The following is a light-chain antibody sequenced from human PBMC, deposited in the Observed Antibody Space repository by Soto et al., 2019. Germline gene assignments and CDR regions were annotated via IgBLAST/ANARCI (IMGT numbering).Light chain of an antibody. J-gene: IGKJ2*01. CDR1: QSVGSY. Sequence: EIVLTQSPATLSLSPGERATLSCRASQSVGSYLAWYRQKTGQAPRLLIYNASNRATGIPARFSGSGSGTDFTLTISSLEPEDSAVYYCQQRSNWPPEYTFGQGTRVEIK. V-gene: IGKV3-11*01. CDR2: NAS. CDR3: QQRSNWPPEYT.